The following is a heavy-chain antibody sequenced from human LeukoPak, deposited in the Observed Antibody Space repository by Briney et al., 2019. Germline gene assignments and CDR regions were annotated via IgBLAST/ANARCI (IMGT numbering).Heavy chain of an antibody. V-gene: IGHV3-33*01. CDR2: IWYDGSNK. J-gene: IGHJ5*02. Sequence: GRSLRLLCGASGFIFSGYDIHGVRQSPDKALEWVADIWYDGSNKSYTDSVKGRLTISRDNSKNTLYLQMNSLRAEDTAVYHCARGGYCSGGRCYPNWFDPWGQGTLVTVSS. CDR1: GFIFSGYD. CDR3: ARGGYCSGGRCYPNWFDP. D-gene: IGHD2-15*01.